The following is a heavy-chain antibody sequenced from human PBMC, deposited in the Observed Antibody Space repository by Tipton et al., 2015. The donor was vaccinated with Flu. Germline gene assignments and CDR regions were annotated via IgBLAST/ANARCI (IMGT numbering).Heavy chain of an antibody. V-gene: IGHV4-59*08. Sequence: TLSLTCTVSGDTISTYYWSWIRQPPGKGLEWLGYIFYPGSTNYNPLFKSRISISVDTSKNQLSLRLASMTAADTAMYYCTRSSPGFDPWGQGTLVTVSS. J-gene: IGHJ5*02. D-gene: IGHD2-8*02. CDR2: IFYPGST. CDR1: GDTISTYY. CDR3: TRSSPGFDP.